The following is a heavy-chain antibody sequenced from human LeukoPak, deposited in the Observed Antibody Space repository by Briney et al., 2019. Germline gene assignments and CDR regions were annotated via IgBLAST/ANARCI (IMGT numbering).Heavy chain of an antibody. CDR2: IYYSGST. J-gene: IGHJ4*02. Sequence: SSETLSLTCTVSGYSISSSNYYWSWIRQPPGKGLEWIGSIYYSGSTNYNPSLKSRVTISVDTSKNQFSLKLSSVTAADTALYYCARENGYRYDYWGQGTLVTVSS. V-gene: IGHV4-61*01. CDR1: GYSISSSNYY. D-gene: IGHD5-18*01. CDR3: ARENGYRYDY.